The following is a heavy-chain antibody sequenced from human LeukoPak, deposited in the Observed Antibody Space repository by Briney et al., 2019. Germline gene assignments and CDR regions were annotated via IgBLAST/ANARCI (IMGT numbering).Heavy chain of an antibody. J-gene: IGHJ6*03. D-gene: IGHD6-6*01. CDR3: VRGAARAYYMDV. V-gene: IGHV3-74*01. CDR2: VNFDGTTT. CDR1: GFTFSNYW. Sequence: PGGSLRLSCAASGFTFSNYWLHWVRQAPGKGLVWVSRVNFDGTTTNYADSVKGRLTIPRDNTKTTLYLQMNSLRAEDTAVYYCVRGAARAYYMDVWGKGTTVTVSS.